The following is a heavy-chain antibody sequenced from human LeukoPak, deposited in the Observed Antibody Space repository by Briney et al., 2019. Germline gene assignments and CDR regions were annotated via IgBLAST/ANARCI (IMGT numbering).Heavy chain of an antibody. CDR2: FDPEDDKK. CDR3: ATASERITGTSYYYYGMDV. V-gene: IGHV1-24*01. J-gene: IGHJ6*02. D-gene: IGHD1-7*01. CDR1: GYTLTDLS. Sequence: ASVKVSCKVSGYTLTDLSLHWVRQAPGKGLEWMGGFDPEDDKKIYAQKFQGRVTMTEDTSTGTTDMELSSLRSEDTGVYYCATASERITGTSYYYYGMDVWGQGTTVTVS.